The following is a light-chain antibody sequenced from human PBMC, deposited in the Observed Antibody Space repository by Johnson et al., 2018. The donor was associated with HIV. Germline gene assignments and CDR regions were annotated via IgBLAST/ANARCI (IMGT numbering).Light chain of an antibody. Sequence: VLTQPPSVSAAPGQKVTISCSGSSSNIGNNYVSWYQQLPGTAPKLLIYENNKRPSGIPDRFSGSKSGTSATLGITGVQTGDEADYYFGKWDSSLSASYFFATGPKVTCL. CDR1: SSNIGNNY. CDR3: GKWDSSLSASYF. V-gene: IGLV1-51*02. J-gene: IGLJ1*01. CDR2: ENN.